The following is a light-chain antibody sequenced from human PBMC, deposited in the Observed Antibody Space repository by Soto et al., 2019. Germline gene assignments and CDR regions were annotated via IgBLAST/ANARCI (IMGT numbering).Light chain of an antibody. CDR3: VQGSYWPPYT. Sequence: VVLTQSPLSLSVTLGQPAAISCRSSQNLVNSAGLTYLNWFHQRPGQSPRRLIYKVSVRDSGXPXRXXGRGSGTDFTLEISRVEAEDVGLYYCVQGSYWPPYTFGQGTKLDI. V-gene: IGKV2-30*01. J-gene: IGKJ2*01. CDR1: QNLVNSAGLTY. CDR2: KVS.